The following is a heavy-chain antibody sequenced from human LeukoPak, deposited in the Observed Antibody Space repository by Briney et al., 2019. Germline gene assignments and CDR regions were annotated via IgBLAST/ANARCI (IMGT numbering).Heavy chain of an antibody. Sequence: GGSLRLSCAASGFTLSSYAMSWVRQAPGKGLEWVSAISGSGGSTYYADSVKGRFTISRDNSKNTLYLQMNSLRAEDTAVYYCAKGELSLYGHFDYWGQGTLVTVSS. CDR3: AKGELSLYGHFDY. D-gene: IGHD3-16*02. J-gene: IGHJ4*02. CDR1: GFTLSSYA. CDR2: ISGSGGST. V-gene: IGHV3-23*01.